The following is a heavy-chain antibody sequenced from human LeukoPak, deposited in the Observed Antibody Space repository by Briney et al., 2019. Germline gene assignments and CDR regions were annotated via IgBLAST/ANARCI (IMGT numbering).Heavy chain of an antibody. CDR3: ARVREAVVTAISNWFDP. CDR2: IYHSGST. D-gene: IGHD2-21*02. J-gene: IGHJ5*02. Sequence: KASETLSLTCTVSGDSISSGGYYWTWIRQHSGKGLEWIGYIYHSGSTNYNPSLKSRVTISVDTSKNQFSLKLSSVTAADTAVYYCARVREAVVTAISNWFDPWGQGTLVTVSS. V-gene: IGHV4-61*08. CDR1: GDSISSGGYY.